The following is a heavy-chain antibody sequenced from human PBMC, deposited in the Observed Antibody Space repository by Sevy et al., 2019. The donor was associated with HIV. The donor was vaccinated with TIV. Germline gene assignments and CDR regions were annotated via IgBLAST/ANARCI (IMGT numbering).Heavy chain of an antibody. CDR3: ARENYYSDSSGYYGWDYYYYYGMDV. D-gene: IGHD3-22*01. CDR1: GFTFSSYA. V-gene: IGHV3-30-3*01. CDR2: ISYDGSNK. Sequence: GGSLRLSCAASGFTFSSYAMHWVRQAPGKGLEWVAVISYDGSNKYYADSVKGRFTISRDNSKNTLYLQMNSLRAEDTAVYYCARENYYSDSSGYYGWDYYYYYGMDVWGQGTTVTVSS. J-gene: IGHJ6*02.